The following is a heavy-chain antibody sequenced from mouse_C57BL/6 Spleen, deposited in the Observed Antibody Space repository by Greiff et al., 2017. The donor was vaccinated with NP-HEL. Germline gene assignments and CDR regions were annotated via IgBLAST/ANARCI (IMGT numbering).Heavy chain of an antibody. CDR1: GYTFTNYW. Sequence: QVQLQQSGAELVRPGPSVKMSCKASGYTFTNYWIGWAKQRPGHGLEWIGDIYPGGGYTNYNEKFKGKATLTADKSSSTAYMQFSSLTSEDSAIYYCAREGINDYDRAMDYWGQGTSVTVSS. CDR2: IYPGGGYT. CDR3: AREGINDYDRAMDY. J-gene: IGHJ4*01. V-gene: IGHV1-63*01. D-gene: IGHD2-4*01.